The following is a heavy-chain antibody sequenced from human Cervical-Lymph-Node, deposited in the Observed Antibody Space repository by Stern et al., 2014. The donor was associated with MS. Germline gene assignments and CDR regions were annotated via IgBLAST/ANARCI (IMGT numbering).Heavy chain of an antibody. CDR2: ISGGSRTI. Sequence: EVQLVESGGGLVQPGGSLRLSCAASGFTFSIYNMNWVRQTPGKGLEWISYISGGSRTIYYADSVKGRFTISRDNAKNSLYLQMNSLRVEDTAVYYCATSSNKKFDPWGQGTLVTVSS. CDR1: GFTFSIYN. J-gene: IGHJ5*02. CDR3: ATSSNKKFDP. D-gene: IGHD6-6*01. V-gene: IGHV3-48*01.